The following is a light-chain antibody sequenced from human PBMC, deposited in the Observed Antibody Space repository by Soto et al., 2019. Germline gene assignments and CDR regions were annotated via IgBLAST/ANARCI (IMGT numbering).Light chain of an antibody. J-gene: IGKJ2*01. CDR2: GAS. V-gene: IGKV3-15*01. Sequence: ETVMTQSPATLYVSPGERATLSCRASQSVSSDLAWYQQNPGQAPRLLIYGASTRATGIPARFSGSGSGAEFTLTISSLQSEDCVVYYCHQYNNWPNTFCQGTKLEIK. CDR1: QSVSSD. CDR3: HQYNNWPNT.